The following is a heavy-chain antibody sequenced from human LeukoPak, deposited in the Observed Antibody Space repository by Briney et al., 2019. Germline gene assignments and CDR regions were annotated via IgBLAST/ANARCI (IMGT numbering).Heavy chain of an antibody. CDR3: ARKGELERRRSWDC. D-gene: IGHD1-1*01. J-gene: IGHJ4*02. CDR2: IKTDGSEK. Sequence: PGGSLRLSCEAFGFAFSSYWMSWVRQAPGKGLEWVANIKTDGSEKYYVDSVKGRFTISRDNAKNSLYLQMSSLRAEDTAVYYCARKGELERRRSWDCWGQGTLVTVSS. V-gene: IGHV3-7*03. CDR1: GFAFSSYW.